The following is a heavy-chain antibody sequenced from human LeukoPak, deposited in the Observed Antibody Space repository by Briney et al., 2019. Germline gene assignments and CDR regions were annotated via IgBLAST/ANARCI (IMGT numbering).Heavy chain of an antibody. J-gene: IGHJ3*02. CDR3: AREVGRYCSSTSCYDDAFDI. CDR2: IYYSGST. D-gene: IGHD2-2*01. CDR1: GGSISSYY. Sequence: KPSETLSLTCTVSGGSISSYYWSWIRQHPGKGLEWIGYIYYSGSTYYNPSLKSRVTISVDTSKNQFSLKLSSVTAADTAVYYCAREVGRYCSSTSCYDDAFDIWGQGTMVTVSS. V-gene: IGHV4-59*06.